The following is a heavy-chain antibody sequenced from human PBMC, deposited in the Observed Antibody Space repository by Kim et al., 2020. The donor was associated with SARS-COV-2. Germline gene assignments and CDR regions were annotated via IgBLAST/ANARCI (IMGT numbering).Heavy chain of an antibody. CDR3: ARRALGYCSGGSCYSGFDP. V-gene: IGHV4-59*08. Sequence: SETLSLTCTVSVGSISTYYWSWIRHPPGKLLEWIGYIYYSGSTNNKPSLKSRDTILVDTSKNQFSLKLSSVTAADTAVYYCARRALGYCSGGSCYSGFDPWGRGTLVTVSS. D-gene: IGHD2-15*01. CDR1: VGSISTYY. J-gene: IGHJ5*01. CDR2: IYYSGST.